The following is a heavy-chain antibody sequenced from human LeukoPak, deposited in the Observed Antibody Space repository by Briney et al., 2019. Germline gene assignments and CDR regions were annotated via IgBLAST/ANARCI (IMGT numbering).Heavy chain of an antibody. CDR3: ARDPIVTTIQRFDY. CDR1: GFTFSSYS. Sequence: GGSLRLSCTAAGFTFSSYSMSRVRQAPGKGLEWVSYISSSTTTTYYADSVKGRFTISRDNAENSLFLQMNSLRAEDTAVYYCARDPIVTTIQRFDYWGRGTLVTVSS. CDR2: ISSSTTTT. D-gene: IGHD5-12*01. J-gene: IGHJ4*02. V-gene: IGHV3-48*01.